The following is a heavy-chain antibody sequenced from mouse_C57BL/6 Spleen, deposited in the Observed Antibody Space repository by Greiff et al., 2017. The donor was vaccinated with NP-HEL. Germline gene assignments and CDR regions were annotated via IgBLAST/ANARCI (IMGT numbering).Heavy chain of an antibody. Sequence: VQLQQPGAELVRPGTSVKLSCKASGYTFTSYWMHWVKQRPGQGLEWIGVIDPSDSYTNYNQKFKGKATLTVDTSSSTAYMQLSSLTSEDSAVYYCARNYGSSYEVYFDYWGQGTTLTVSS. V-gene: IGHV1-59*01. D-gene: IGHD1-1*01. CDR2: IDPSDSYT. CDR3: ARNYGSSYEVYFDY. CDR1: GYTFTSYW. J-gene: IGHJ2*01.